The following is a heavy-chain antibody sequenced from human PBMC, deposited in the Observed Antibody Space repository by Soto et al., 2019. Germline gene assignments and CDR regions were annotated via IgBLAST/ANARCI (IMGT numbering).Heavy chain of an antibody. D-gene: IGHD6-6*01. V-gene: IGHV3-33*01. J-gene: IGHJ6*02. CDR1: GFTFSSYG. Sequence: GGSLRLSCAASGFTFSSYGMHWVRQAPGKGLEWVAVIWYDGSNKYYADSVKGRFTISRDNSKNTLYQQMNSLRAEDTAVYYCAREYSSSSDYYYYGMDVWGQGTTVTVSS. CDR3: AREYSSSSDYYYYGMDV. CDR2: IWYDGSNK.